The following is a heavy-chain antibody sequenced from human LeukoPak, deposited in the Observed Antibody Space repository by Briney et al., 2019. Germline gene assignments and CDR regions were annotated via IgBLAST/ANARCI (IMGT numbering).Heavy chain of an antibody. J-gene: IGHJ4*02. V-gene: IGHV3-21*01. D-gene: IGHD3-22*01. CDR1: GFPFSSYS. CDR2: LSSTSSFI. CDR3: AISLYYDSSGYMRGLYYFDY. Sequence: PGGSLRLSCAASGFPFSSYSMNWVRQAPGQGLEWVSSLSSTSSFIYYADSVKGRFTISRDNAKNSLYLQMNSLTAEDAAVYYCAISLYYDSSGYMRGLYYFDYWGQGTLVTVSS.